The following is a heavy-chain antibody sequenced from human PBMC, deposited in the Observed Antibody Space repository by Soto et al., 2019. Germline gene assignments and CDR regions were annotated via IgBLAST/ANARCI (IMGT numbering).Heavy chain of an antibody. J-gene: IGHJ6*03. V-gene: IGHV3-23*01. D-gene: IGHD6-6*01. Sequence: GGSLRLSCAASGFTFSSYAMSWVRQAPGKGLEWVSAISGSGGSTYYADSVKGRFTISRDNSKNTLYLQMNSLRAEDPAVYYCAKDDPSSASQYYNYMDVWGKGTTVTVSS. CDR1: GFTFSSYA. CDR3: AKDDPSSASQYYNYMDV. CDR2: ISGSGGST.